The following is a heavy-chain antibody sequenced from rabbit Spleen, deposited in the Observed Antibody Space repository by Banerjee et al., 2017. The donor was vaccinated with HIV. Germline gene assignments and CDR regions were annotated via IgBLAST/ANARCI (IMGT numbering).Heavy chain of an antibody. CDR1: GFSFISSYY. Sequence: QEQLEESGGGLVQPEGSLTLACTASGFSFISSYYMCWVRQAPGKGLEWIACIDTGFGGTTYYASWVNGRFTISSDNAQSTVDLKMTSLTAADTATYFCARAIVPWLGLTRLDLWGPGTLVTVS. CDR2: IDTGFGGTT. J-gene: IGHJ3*01. V-gene: IGHV1S45*01. D-gene: IGHD4-1*01. CDR3: ARAIVPWLGLTRLDL.